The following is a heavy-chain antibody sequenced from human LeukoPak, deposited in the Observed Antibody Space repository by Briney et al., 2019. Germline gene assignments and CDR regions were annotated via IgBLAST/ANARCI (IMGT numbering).Heavy chain of an antibody. CDR2: INPNTGGT. Sequence: ASVKVSCRASGYTFADYYIHWVRQAPGRGLEWMGLINPNTGGTNFAQKFQGRVTMTRDTSITTAYMELSRLRSDDTAVYYCARRPIVAVPAPIDYWGQGNLVTVSS. D-gene: IGHD2-2*01. CDR3: ARRPIVAVPAPIDY. V-gene: IGHV1-2*02. CDR1: GYTFADYY. J-gene: IGHJ4*02.